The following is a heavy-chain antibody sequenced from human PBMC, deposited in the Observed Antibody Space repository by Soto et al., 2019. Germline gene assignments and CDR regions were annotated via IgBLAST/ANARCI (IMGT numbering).Heavy chain of an antibody. V-gene: IGHV1-2*04. D-gene: IGHD4-17*01. CDR2: INPNTGAT. Sequence: WASVKVSCKASGYTFTTYYINWVRQAPGQGLEWMGWINPNTGATNYAQKFQGWVTLTRDTSVTTAYMEVSRLTSGDTAVYFCARSVTTHLAADFWGQGTLVTVSS. CDR1: GYTFTTYY. J-gene: IGHJ4*02. CDR3: ARSVTTHLAADF.